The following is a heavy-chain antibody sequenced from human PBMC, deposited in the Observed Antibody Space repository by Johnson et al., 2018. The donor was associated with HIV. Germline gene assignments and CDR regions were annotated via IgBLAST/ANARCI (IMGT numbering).Heavy chain of an antibody. V-gene: IGHV3-15*01. CDR1: GFTFTNAW. J-gene: IGHJ3*02. D-gene: IGHD3-10*01. Sequence: VQLVESGGGLVKPGGSLRLSCVASGFTFTNAWMSWVRQAPGKGLEWVGRIKSKTDGGTTDYAAPVKGRFTISRDDSKNTLYLQMNSLKTEDTAVYYCTTDCITMVQGDAFDIWGQGTLVTVSS. CDR2: IKSKTDGGTT. CDR3: TTDCITMVQGDAFDI.